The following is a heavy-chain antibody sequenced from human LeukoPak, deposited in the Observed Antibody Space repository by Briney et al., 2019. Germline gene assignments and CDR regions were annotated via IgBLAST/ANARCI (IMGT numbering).Heavy chain of an antibody. Sequence: GGSLRLSCAASGFTFSSYAMHWVRQAPGKGLEWVAAISYDGSNKYYADSVKGRFTISRDNSKNTLYLQMNSLRAEDTAVYYCARDFYQGKAYGMDVWGQGTTVTVSS. J-gene: IGHJ6*02. V-gene: IGHV3-30-3*01. CDR1: GFTFSSYA. CDR3: ARDFYQGKAYGMDV. CDR2: ISYDGSNK. D-gene: IGHD2-2*01.